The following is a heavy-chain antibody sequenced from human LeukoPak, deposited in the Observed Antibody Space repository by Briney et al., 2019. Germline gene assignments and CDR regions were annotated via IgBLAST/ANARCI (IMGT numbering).Heavy chain of an antibody. CDR3: ARGTVTAPDY. Sequence: PGGSLRLSCDASGFPFSTDWMSWVRQAPGKGLEWVANIRQDGSEKYYVDSVKGRFTISRDNAKNTLYLQMNRLRPEDTAVYYCARGTVTAPDYWGQGTLVTVSS. V-gene: IGHV3-7*04. D-gene: IGHD2-21*02. J-gene: IGHJ4*02. CDR2: IRQDGSEK. CDR1: GFPFSTDW.